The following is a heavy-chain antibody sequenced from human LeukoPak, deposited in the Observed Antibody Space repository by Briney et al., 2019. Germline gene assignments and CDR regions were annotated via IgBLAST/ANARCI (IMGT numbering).Heavy chain of an antibody. J-gene: IGHJ3*02. V-gene: IGHV1-2*02. CDR1: GYTFTGYY. Sequence: ASVTVSCTASGYTFTGYYMHWVRQAPGQGLEWMGWINPNSGDTNYAQKFQGRVTMTRDTSISTAYMELSRLRSDDTAIYYCGRDLVHAFDIWGQGTVVTVSP. CDR2: INPNSGDT. CDR3: GRDLVHAFDI.